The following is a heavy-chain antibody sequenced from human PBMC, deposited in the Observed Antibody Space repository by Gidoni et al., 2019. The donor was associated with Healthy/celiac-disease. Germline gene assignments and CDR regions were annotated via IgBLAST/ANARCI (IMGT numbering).Heavy chain of an antibody. D-gene: IGHD3-10*01. CDR1: GFTVSSNY. CDR2: IYSGGST. V-gene: IGHV3-53*01. CDR3: AREPLGDYYGSGSYAFDI. J-gene: IGHJ3*02. Sequence: DVQLVASGGGLIQPVGSLRLPCAASGFTVSSNYMCWVRQAPGKGLGWVSVIYSGGSTYYADSVKGRFTISRDNSKNTLYLQMNSLRAEDTAVYYCAREPLGDYYGSGSYAFDIWGQGTMVTVSS.